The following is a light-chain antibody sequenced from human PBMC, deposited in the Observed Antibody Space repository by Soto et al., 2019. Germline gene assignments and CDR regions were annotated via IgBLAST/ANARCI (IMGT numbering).Light chain of an antibody. CDR2: DVS. J-gene: IGKJ1*01. CDR1: QSVSDS. CDR3: QQYDYSRT. Sequence: DIQMTQSPSTLSASVGDTVTITCRASQSVSDSLAWYHVKPGEAPKLLIFDVSTLETGVPSRFSGSGSGTEFSLTIRGLQPDDFATYYCQQYDYSRTFGKGTKVDIK. V-gene: IGKV1-5*01.